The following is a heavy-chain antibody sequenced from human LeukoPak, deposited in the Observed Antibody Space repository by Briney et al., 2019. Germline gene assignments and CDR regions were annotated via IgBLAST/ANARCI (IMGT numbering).Heavy chain of an antibody. Sequence: GGSLRLSCAASGFTFSSYAMSWVRQAPGKGLEWVSAISGSGGSTYYADSVKGRFTISRDNAKNSLYLQMNSLRAEDTALYYCAKDIGGDAFDIWGQGTMVTVSS. CDR1: GFTFSSYA. D-gene: IGHD1-26*01. V-gene: IGHV3-23*01. CDR2: ISGSGGST. J-gene: IGHJ3*02. CDR3: AKDIGGDAFDI.